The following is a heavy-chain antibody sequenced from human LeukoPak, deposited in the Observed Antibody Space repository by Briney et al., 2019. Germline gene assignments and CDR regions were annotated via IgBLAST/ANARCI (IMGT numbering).Heavy chain of an antibody. CDR2: LVYDERS. Sequence: PGGSLRLSCAASGFSFSSYGMHWVRQAPGKWLEWVARLVYDERSDYANSVKGRFSISRDNSKNTLFLDMRALRVEDTAVYYCARDLSSALDFWGQGVLVTVSS. CDR1: GFSFSSYG. V-gene: IGHV3-33*05. CDR3: ARDLSSALDF. D-gene: IGHD3-10*01. J-gene: IGHJ4*02.